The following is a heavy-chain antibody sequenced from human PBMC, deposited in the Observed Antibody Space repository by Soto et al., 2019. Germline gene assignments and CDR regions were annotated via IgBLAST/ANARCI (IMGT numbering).Heavy chain of an antibody. V-gene: IGHV4-34*01. D-gene: IGHD3-10*01. CDR1: GGSFSGYQ. CDR2: INDSGNI. J-gene: IGHJ6*03. Sequence: QVQLQQWGAGLLKPSETLSLTCAVYGGSFSGYQWSWIRQTPGKGLEWIGEINDSGNINYNPSLRSRVTILGDTAKKQISLKLSSVTAADTAGYFCARGLILWFGELSRRGGYYYYMDGWGKGTTVTVSS. CDR3: ARGLILWFGELSRRGGYYYYMDG.